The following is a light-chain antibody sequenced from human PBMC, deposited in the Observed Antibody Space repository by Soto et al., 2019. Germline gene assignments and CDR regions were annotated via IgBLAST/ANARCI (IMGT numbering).Light chain of an antibody. V-gene: IGKV3-11*01. CDR1: QSVSSY. CDR2: DAS. CDR3: QQRSNCLYT. J-gene: IGKJ2*01. Sequence: EIVLTQSPATLSLSPGERATLSCRASQSVSSYLAWYQQKPGQAPRLLIYDASNRATGIPARFSGSGSGTDFTLTISILEPEDFAGYYWQQRSNCLYTFGQGTKLEIK.